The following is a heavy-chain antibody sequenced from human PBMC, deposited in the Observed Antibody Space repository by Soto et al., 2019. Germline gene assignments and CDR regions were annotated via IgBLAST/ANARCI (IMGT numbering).Heavy chain of an antibody. J-gene: IGHJ6*03. V-gene: IGHV4-31*03. D-gene: IGHD3-10*01. CDR3: ASRSSFWFGELFHYYYMDV. Sequence: QVQLQESGPGLVKPSQTLSLTCTVSGGSISSGGYYWSWIRQHPGKGLEWIGYIYYSGSTYYNPSLKSRVTISVDTSKNQFSLKLSSVTAADTAVYYCASRSSFWFGELFHYYYMDVWGKGTTVTVSS. CDR1: GGSISSGGYY. CDR2: IYYSGST.